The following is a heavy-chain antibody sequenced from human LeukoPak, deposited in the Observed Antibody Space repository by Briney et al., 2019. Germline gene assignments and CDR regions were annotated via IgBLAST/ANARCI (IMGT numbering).Heavy chain of an antibody. V-gene: IGHV3-7*01. CDR2: IKQDGSEK. D-gene: IGHD3-9*01. CDR3: ARDLTMGRYFDWLLRYYYYGMDV. Sequence: GGSLRLSCAASGFTFSSYWMSWVRQAPGKGLEWVANIKQDGSEKHYVDSVKGRFTISRDNAKNSLYLQMNSLRAEDTAVYYCARDLTMGRYFDWLLRYYYYGMDVWGQGTTVTVSS. CDR1: GFTFSSYW. J-gene: IGHJ6*02.